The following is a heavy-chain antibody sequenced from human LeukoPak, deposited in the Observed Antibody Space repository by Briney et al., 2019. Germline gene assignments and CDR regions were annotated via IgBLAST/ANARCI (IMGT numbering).Heavy chain of an antibody. CDR1: GGSISSGGYY. CDR3: ARAVGERPGYYGMDV. CDR2: IYYSGST. V-gene: IGHV4-31*03. Sequence: SETLSLTCTVSGGSISSGGYYWSWIRQHPGKGLEWIGYIYYSGSTYYNPSLKSRVTISVNTSKNPFSLKLSSVTAADTAVYYCARAVGERPGYYGMDVWGQGTTVTVSS. J-gene: IGHJ6*02. D-gene: IGHD1-26*01.